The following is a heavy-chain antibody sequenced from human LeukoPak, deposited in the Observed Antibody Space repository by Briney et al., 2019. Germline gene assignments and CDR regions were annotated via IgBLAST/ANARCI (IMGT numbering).Heavy chain of an antibody. CDR3: ARRGTTVTPFGY. CDR2: INHSGST. J-gene: IGHJ4*02. Sequence: SETLSLTCAVYGGSFSGYYWSWIRQPPGKRLEWIGEINHSGSTNYNPSLKSRVTISVDTSKNQFSLKLSSVTAADTAVYYCARRGTTVTPFGYWGQGTLITVSS. CDR1: GGSFSGYY. V-gene: IGHV4-34*01. D-gene: IGHD4-17*01.